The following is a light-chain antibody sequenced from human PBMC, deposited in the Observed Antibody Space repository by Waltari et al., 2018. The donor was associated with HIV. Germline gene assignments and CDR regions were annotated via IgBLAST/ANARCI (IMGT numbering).Light chain of an antibody. Sequence: QSALTQPRSVSGSPGQSVTISCAGSSSAVGRSDYVSWYQQLPGNAPKVIIYDVTKRPSGVPDRFSGSKSGNTAFLTISGLQAEDEADYYCCSYAASYIYVFGVGTKVTVL. V-gene: IGLV2-11*01. CDR3: CSYAASYIYV. CDR2: DVT. CDR1: SSAVGRSDY. J-gene: IGLJ1*01.